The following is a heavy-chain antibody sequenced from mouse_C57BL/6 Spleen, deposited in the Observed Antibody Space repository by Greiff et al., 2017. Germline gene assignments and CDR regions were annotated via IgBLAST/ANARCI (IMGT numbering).Heavy chain of an antibody. Sequence: QVQLQQSGPELVKPGASVKISCKASGYAFSSSWMNWVKQRPGKGLEWIGRIYPGDGDTNYNGKFKGKATLTADKSSSTAYMQLSSLTSEDSAVYFCARSAYYKYLDYWGQGTTLTVSS. CDR1: GYAFSSSW. V-gene: IGHV1-82*01. CDR2: IYPGDGDT. CDR3: ARSAYYKYLDY. J-gene: IGHJ2*01. D-gene: IGHD2-12*01.